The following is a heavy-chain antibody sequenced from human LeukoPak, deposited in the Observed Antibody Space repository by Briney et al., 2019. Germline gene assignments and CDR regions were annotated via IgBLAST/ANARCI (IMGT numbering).Heavy chain of an antibody. J-gene: IGHJ4*02. CDR2: IGDSGVPT. CDR1: QFTFTSYA. V-gene: IGHV3-23*01. Sequence: PGGSLRLSCAASQFTFTSYAMSWVRQPPGRGLEWVSSIGDSGVPTYYADSVKGRFTISRDNSQNTLYLQMNSLRADDTAVYYCAKVATWTYFDSWGQGTLVTVSS. CDR3: AKVATWTYFDS. D-gene: IGHD3/OR15-3a*01.